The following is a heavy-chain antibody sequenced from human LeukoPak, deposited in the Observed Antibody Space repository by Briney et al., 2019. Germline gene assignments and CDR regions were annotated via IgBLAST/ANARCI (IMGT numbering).Heavy chain of an antibody. D-gene: IGHD2-2*01. J-gene: IGHJ5*02. V-gene: IGHV3-21*01. CDR1: GFAFSSYS. Sequence: GGSLRLSCAASGFAFSSYSMNWVRQAPGKGLEWVSSISSSSSYIYYADSVKGRFTISRDNAKNSLYLQMNSLRAEDTAVYYCARDLLKTYIVVVPAAFDPWGQGTLVTVSS. CDR2: ISSSSSYI. CDR3: ARDLLKTYIVVVPAAFDP.